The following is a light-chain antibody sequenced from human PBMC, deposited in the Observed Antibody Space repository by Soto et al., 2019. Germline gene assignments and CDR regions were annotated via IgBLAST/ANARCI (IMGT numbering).Light chain of an antibody. Sequence: IVMTQSPATLSVSPGERTTLSCRASQSVTGNLAWYQQKPGQTPRLLIYNASTRATGIPARFSGRGSGTEFTLTISSLQSEDFAVYYCQQFNNWPLTFGGGTKVEIK. CDR1: QSVTGN. J-gene: IGKJ4*01. V-gene: IGKV3-15*01. CDR2: NAS. CDR3: QQFNNWPLT.